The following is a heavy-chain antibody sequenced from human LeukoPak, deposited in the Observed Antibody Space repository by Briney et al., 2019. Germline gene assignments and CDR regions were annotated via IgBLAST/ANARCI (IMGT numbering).Heavy chain of an antibody. CDR1: GFTFSYYA. CDR2: ISDDGSDK. CDR3: ASALRGHFDY. J-gene: IGHJ4*02. D-gene: IGHD4/OR15-4a*01. V-gene: IGHV3-30*04. Sequence: GRSLRLSCAASGFTFSYYAMHWVRQAPGKGLEWVAVISDDGSDKYYADSVKGRFTFSRDRSRNTMYLQMKSLRAEDTAVSYCASALRGHFDYWGQGTLVTVSS.